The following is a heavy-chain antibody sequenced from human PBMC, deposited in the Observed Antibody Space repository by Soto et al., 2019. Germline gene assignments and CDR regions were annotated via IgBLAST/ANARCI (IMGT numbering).Heavy chain of an antibody. Sequence: PGESLRLSCAASGFSFGGYALSWVRQAPGKGLEWVSTISGSDGKTFYADSVKGRFSISRDTSQSTLYLQMNSLRADDTAMYYCARWSYLDYWGQGTRVTVSS. CDR3: ARWSYLDY. CDR2: ISGSDGKT. V-gene: IGHV3-23*01. CDR1: GFSFGGYA. J-gene: IGHJ4*02. D-gene: IGHD3-3*01.